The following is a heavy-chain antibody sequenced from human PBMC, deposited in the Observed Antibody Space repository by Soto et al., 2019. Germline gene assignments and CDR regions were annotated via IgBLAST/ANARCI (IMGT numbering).Heavy chain of an antibody. CDR1: GFTFSNYA. Sequence: AGGSLKLSCAASGFTFSNYAMSWVCQAPGKGLEWVSLISGSGGSTYYADSVKGRFTISRDNSKNTLYLQMNSLRADDTAVYYCAKGLAPPGLFDYWGQGTLVTVSS. CDR3: AKGLAPPGLFDY. J-gene: IGHJ4*02. CDR2: ISGSGGST. V-gene: IGHV3-23*01.